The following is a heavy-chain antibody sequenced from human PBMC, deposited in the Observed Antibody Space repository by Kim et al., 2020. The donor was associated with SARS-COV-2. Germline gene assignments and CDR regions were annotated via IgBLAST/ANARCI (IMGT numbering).Heavy chain of an antibody. CDR3: ASAGYSRGWYEGWGFDP. D-gene: IGHD6-19*01. J-gene: IGHJ5*02. Sequence: LKRRVTISVDTSKNQFSLKLSSVTAADTAVYYCASAGYSRGWYEGWGFDPWGQGTLVTVSS. V-gene: IGHV4-59*01.